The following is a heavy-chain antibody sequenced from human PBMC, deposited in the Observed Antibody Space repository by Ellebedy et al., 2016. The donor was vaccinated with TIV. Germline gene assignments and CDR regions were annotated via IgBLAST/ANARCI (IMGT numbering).Heavy chain of an antibody. Sequence: GESLKISXEVSGITFRNSWMRWVRQAPGKGLEWVANIKEDGSEEYYVDSVKGRFTISRDNAKNSLYLQMNSLTAEDTAIYHCLLHEQHWGQGTLVTVSS. J-gene: IGHJ1*01. CDR2: IKEDGSEE. CDR3: LLHEQH. V-gene: IGHV3-7*02. CDR1: GITFRNSW.